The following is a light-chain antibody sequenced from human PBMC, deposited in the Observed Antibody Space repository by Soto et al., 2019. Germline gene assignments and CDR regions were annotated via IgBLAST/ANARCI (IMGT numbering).Light chain of an antibody. V-gene: IGKV3-11*01. CDR2: ADS. CDR3: QQRSNWPIT. CDR1: QNVGRN. Sequence: EIVLTQSPGTLSLSPGERATLSCRASQNVGRNLAWYQQKPGQAPRLLIYADSNRATGIPARFSGSGSGTDFTLTISSLEPEDFAVYYCQQRSNWPITFGQGTRLEIK. J-gene: IGKJ5*01.